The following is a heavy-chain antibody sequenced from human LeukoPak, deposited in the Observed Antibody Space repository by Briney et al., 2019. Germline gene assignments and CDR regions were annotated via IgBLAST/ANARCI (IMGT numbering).Heavy chain of an antibody. J-gene: IGHJ4*02. D-gene: IGHD5-12*01. V-gene: IGHV4-38-2*02. CDR1: GYSISSGYY. CDR2: IYHSGST. CDR3: ARDDIVATIGPDY. Sequence: PSETLSLTCTVSGYSISSGYYRGWIRQPPGKGRKWIGSIYHSGSTYYNPSLKSRVTISVDTSKNQFSLKLSSVTAADTAVYYCARDDIVATIGPDYWGKGTLVTVSS.